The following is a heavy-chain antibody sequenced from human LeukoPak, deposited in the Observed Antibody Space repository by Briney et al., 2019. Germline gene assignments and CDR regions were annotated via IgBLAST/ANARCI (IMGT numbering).Heavy chain of an antibody. CDR1: GGSIRSYY. Sequence: PSETLSLTCTVSGGSIRSYYWILIRQPPGKGLEWIGYIYYSGSTDYNPSLKSRVTISVATSKNQFSLKLSSVNAADTGVYYCASGSAIRCVYPFFDYRGQGTLVTVSS. J-gene: IGHJ4*02. CDR3: ASGSAIRCVYPFFDY. CDR2: IYYSGST. D-gene: IGHD5/OR15-5a*01. V-gene: IGHV4-59*01.